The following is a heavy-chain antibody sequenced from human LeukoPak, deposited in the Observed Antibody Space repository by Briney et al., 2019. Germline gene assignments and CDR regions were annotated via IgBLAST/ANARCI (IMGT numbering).Heavy chain of an antibody. V-gene: IGHV4-59*08. D-gene: IGHD3-22*01. Sequence: PSETLSLTCTVPGGSISSYYRSWIRQPPGKGLEWSGYTHYSGSTSYNPSLKSRVTISLDTSKNQFSLKLSSVTAADTAVYYCARYYYDGSAYGYFFDYWGQGTLVTVSS. J-gene: IGHJ4*02. CDR3: ARYYYDGSAYGYFFDY. CDR1: GGSISSYY. CDR2: THYSGST.